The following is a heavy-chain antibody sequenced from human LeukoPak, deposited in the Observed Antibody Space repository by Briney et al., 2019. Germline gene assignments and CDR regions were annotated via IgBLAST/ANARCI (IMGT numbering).Heavy chain of an antibody. D-gene: IGHD3-9*01. Sequence: SETLSLTCTVSGGSISSSSYYWGWIRQPPGKGLEWIGSIYYSGSTYYNPSLKSRVTISVDTSKNQFSLKLSSVTAADTAVYYCAREKEDYILTGYYSGAHFDYWGQGTLVTVSS. V-gene: IGHV4-39*07. J-gene: IGHJ4*02. CDR3: AREKEDYILTGYYSGAHFDY. CDR2: IYYSGST. CDR1: GGSISSSSYY.